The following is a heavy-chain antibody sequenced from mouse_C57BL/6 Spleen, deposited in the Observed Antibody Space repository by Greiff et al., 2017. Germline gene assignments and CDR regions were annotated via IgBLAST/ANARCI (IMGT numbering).Heavy chain of an antibody. CDR3: ARRHVFIPGYFDV. V-gene: IGHV1-64*01. J-gene: IGHJ1*03. D-gene: IGHD1-1*01. CDR2: IHPNSGST. CDR1: GYTFTSYW. Sequence: QVQLQQPGAELVKPGASVKLSCKASGYTFTSYWMHWVKQRPGQGLEWIGMIHPNSGSTNYNEKFKSKATLTVDKSSSTAYMQLSSLTSEASAVYYCARRHVFIPGYFDVWGTGTTVTVSS.